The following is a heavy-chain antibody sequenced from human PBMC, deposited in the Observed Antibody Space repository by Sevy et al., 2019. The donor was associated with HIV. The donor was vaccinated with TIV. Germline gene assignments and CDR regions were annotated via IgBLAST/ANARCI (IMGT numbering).Heavy chain of an antibody. CDR2: IYPSDSEI. J-gene: IGHJ4*02. V-gene: IGHV5-51*01. Sequence: GESLKISCKGSGYSFTTYWIGWVRQMPGKDLERIGIIYPSDSEIRCSPPFQGQVTISADKSISTAYLQWSSLKASDSAVYYCVIGGRDSYVRYNDWHADYWGQGTLVTVSS. CDR3: VIGGRDSYVRYNDWHADY. CDR1: GYSFTTYW. D-gene: IGHD3-9*01.